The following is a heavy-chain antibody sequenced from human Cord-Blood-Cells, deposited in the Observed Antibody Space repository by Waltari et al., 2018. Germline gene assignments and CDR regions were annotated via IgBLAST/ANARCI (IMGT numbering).Heavy chain of an antibody. D-gene: IGHD4-4*01. Sequence: QVQLVESGGGVVQPGRSLRLSCAASGFTFSSYGMHWVRQAPGKGLEWVAVISYDGSNKYYADSVKGRFTISRDNSKNTLYLQMNSLRAEDTAVYYCAKDPAVTDFDYWGQGTLVTVSS. CDR3: AKDPAVTDFDY. CDR2: ISYDGSNK. J-gene: IGHJ4*02. CDR1: GFTFSSYG. V-gene: IGHV3-30*18.